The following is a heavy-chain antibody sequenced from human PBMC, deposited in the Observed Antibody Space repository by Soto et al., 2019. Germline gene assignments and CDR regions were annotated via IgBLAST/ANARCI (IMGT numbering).Heavy chain of an antibody. V-gene: IGHV1-3*01. CDR1: GYTFTSYA. D-gene: IGHD3-10*01. J-gene: IGHJ5*02. CDR2: INAGNGNT. CDR3: ARDPLGMVRGVSGFDP. Sequence: ASVKVSCKASGYTFTSYAMHWVRQAPGQRLEWMGWINAGNGNTKYSQKFQGRVTITRDTSASTAYMELSSLRSEDTAVYYCARDPLGMVRGVSGFDPWGQGTLVTVSS.